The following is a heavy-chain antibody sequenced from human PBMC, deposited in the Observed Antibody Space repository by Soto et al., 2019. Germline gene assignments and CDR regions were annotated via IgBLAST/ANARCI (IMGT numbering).Heavy chain of an antibody. CDR2: VSASGDTT. CDR1: GFTFSLYA. V-gene: IGHV3-23*01. D-gene: IGHD2-21*02. Sequence: GGSLRLSCAASGFTFSLYAMSWVRLAPGKGLEWVSGVSASGDTTYYADSVKGRFTISRDNSKNTLCLQLNSLRAEDTAVYYCEKRLLLRSDYGLDVWGQGTTVTVSS. CDR3: EKRLLLRSDYGLDV. J-gene: IGHJ6*02.